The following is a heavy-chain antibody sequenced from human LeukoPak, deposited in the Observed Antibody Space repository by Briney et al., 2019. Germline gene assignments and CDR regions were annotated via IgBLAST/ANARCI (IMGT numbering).Heavy chain of an antibody. Sequence: SETLSLTCTVSGGSISSSSYYWGWIRQPPGKGLEWIGSIYHSGSTYYNPSLKSRVTISVDTSKNQFSLKLSSVTAADTAVYYCANVRGGNMIALPQEVDAFDIWGQGTMVTVSS. V-gene: IGHV4-39*07. CDR3: ANVRGGNMIALPQEVDAFDI. CDR2: IYHSGST. D-gene: IGHD3-16*01. J-gene: IGHJ3*02. CDR1: GGSISSSSYY.